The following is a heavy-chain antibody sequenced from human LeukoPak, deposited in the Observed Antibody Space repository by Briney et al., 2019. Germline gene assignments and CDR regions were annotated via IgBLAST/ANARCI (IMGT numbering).Heavy chain of an antibody. D-gene: IGHD6-13*01. Sequence: SETLSLTCTVSGGSISSGGYYWSWLRQHPGQGLEWIGYIYYSGSTYYNPSLKRRVTISVDTSKNQFSLKLSSVTAADTAVYYCARDMGYHWFDPWGQGTLVTVSS. J-gene: IGHJ5*02. CDR1: GGSISSGGYY. CDR2: IYYSGST. V-gene: IGHV4-31*03. CDR3: ARDMGYHWFDP.